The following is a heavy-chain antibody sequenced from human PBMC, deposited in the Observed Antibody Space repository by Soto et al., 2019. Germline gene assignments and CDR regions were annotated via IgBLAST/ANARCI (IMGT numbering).Heavy chain of an antibody. CDR1: GVSIGSNYY. CDR3: ARSLGWYAIDY. D-gene: IGHD6-19*01. Sequence: QVLLQESGPGLVQPSGTLSLSCVVSGVSIGSNYYWGWVRQSPGKGLELLGDMSHIESLNYNPSLKSRVTITMDKCQNQSSLTVNSLGAAKTAVYYCARSLGWYAIDYWGQGTLVLVSS. V-gene: IGHV4-4*02. CDR2: MSHIESL. J-gene: IGHJ4*02.